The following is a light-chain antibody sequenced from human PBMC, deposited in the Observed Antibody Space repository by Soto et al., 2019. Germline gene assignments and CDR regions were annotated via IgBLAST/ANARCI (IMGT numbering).Light chain of an antibody. CDR1: QSVSSSY. CDR3: QQYGSSPPWT. Sequence: EIVLTQSPGTLSLSPGERATLSCRASQSVSSSYLAWYQQTPGQAPRLLIYGSSRRATGIPDRFSGSGSGTDFTLPISRLEPEDLAVYYSQQYGSSPPWTFGQGPKVEIK. V-gene: IGKV3-20*01. J-gene: IGKJ1*01. CDR2: GSS.